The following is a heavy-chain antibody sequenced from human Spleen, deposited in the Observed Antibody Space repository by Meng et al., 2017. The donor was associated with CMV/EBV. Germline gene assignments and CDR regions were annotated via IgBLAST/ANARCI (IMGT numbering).Heavy chain of an antibody. CDR3: AREYPTRSKTNWFDP. D-gene: IGHD2-2*01. CDR1: GSISSGAHY. J-gene: IGHJ5*02. CDR2: IYHTGTT. V-gene: IGHV4-31*02. Sequence: GSISSGAHYCNWIRQRPGKALEWIGYIYHTGTTYYNASLRSRVTMSLDTSRSQFSLQLGSVTAADTAVYYCAREYPTRSKTNWFDPWGQGTLVTVSS.